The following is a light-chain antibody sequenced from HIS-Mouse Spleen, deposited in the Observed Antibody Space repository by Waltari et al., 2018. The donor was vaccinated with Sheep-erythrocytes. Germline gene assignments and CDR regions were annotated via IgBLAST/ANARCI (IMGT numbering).Light chain of an antibody. CDR2: EGS. CDR1: SSDVGSYNL. J-gene: IGLJ3*02. V-gene: IGLV2-23*01. CDR3: CSYAGSSTPWV. Sequence: QSALTQPASVSGSPGQSITISCTGTSSDVGSYNLVSWYQQHPGQAPKLMIYEGSKRPSGVSNCFSGSKAGNTASLTISGLQAEDEADYYCCSYAGSSTPWVFGGGTKLTVL.